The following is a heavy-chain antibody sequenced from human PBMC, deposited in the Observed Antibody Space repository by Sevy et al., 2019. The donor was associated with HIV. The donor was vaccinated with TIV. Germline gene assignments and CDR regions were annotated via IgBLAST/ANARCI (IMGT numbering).Heavy chain of an antibody. V-gene: IGHV3-11*01. CDR1: GFTFSDYY. D-gene: IGHD3-10*01. CDR3: ARGYYYGSEGLYYYYGMDV. CDR2: ISSSGSTI. Sequence: GGSLRLSCAASGFTFSDYYMSWIRQAPGKGLEWDSYISSSGSTIYYADSVKGRFTISRDNAKNSLYLQMNSLRAEDTAVYYCARGYYYGSEGLYYYYGMDVWGQGTTVTVSS. J-gene: IGHJ6*02.